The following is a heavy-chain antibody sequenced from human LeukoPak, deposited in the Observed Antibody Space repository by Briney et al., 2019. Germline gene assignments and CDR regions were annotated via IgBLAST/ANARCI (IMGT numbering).Heavy chain of an antibody. CDR1: GFTFSSYG. CDR3: AKALNPSFYGSGEDYYYGMDV. Sequence: GRSLRLSCAASGFTFSSYGMHWVRQAPGKGLKWVAVIWYDGSNKYYADSVKGRFTISRDNSKNTLYLQMNSLRAEDTAVYYCAKALNPSFYGSGEDYYYGMDVWGQGTMVTVSS. J-gene: IGHJ6*02. D-gene: IGHD3-10*01. CDR2: IWYDGSNK. V-gene: IGHV3-33*06.